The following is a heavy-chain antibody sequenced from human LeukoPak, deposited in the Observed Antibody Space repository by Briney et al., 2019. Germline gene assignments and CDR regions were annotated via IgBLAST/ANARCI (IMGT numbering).Heavy chain of an antibody. D-gene: IGHD3-22*01. CDR3: ARDFRDSSGYLYYFDY. CDR1: GGSISSYY. Sequence: KASETLSLTCTVSGGSISSYYWSWIRQPPGKGLEWIGSIYYSGSTYYNPSLKSRVTISVDTSKNQFSLKLSSVTAADTAVYYCARDFRDSSGYLYYFDYWGQGTLVTVSS. V-gene: IGHV4-59*12. CDR2: IYYSGST. J-gene: IGHJ4*02.